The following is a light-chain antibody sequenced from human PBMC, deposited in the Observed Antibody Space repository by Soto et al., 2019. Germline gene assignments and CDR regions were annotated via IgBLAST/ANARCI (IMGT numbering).Light chain of an antibody. J-gene: IGKJ1*01. CDR2: GAS. V-gene: IGKV3-15*01. CDR3: QQYNNWPPWT. CDR1: QSVSSN. Sequence: IVMTLSPATLEVSPGERATLSCRASQSVSSNLAWYQQKPGQAPRPLIYGASTRATGIPARFSGSGSGTELTLTISSLQSEDFAVYYCQQYNNWPPWTFGQGTKVKSN.